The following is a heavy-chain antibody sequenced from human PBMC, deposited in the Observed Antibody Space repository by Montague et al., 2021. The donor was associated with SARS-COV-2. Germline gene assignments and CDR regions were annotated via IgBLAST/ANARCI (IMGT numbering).Heavy chain of an antibody. CDR2: ISHSGST. D-gene: IGHD2-2*01. Sequence: SETLSLTCAVYGGSLSGYYWSWIRQPPGEGLEWIAEISHSGSTSYNPSLKSRVTVSVDTSKNQYSLKLSSATAADTAVHCSARIPYRLLLVPRYYGMDVWGQGTTVTVSS. V-gene: IGHV4-34*01. J-gene: IGHJ6*02. CDR1: GGSLSGYY. CDR3: ARIPYRLLLVPRYYGMDV.